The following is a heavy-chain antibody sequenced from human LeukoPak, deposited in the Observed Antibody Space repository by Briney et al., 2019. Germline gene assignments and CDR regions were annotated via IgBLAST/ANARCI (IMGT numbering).Heavy chain of an antibody. D-gene: IGHD3-22*01. CDR2: FDPEDGET. CDR3: ATRTRYYYDSSGYPHAFDY. Sequence: GASVKVSCKVSGYTLTELSMHWVRQAPGKGLEWMGGFDPEDGETIYAQTFQGRVTMTEDTSTDTAYMELSSLRSEDTAVYYCATRTRYYYDSSGYPHAFDYWGQGTLVTVSS. V-gene: IGHV1-24*01. CDR1: GYTLTELS. J-gene: IGHJ4*02.